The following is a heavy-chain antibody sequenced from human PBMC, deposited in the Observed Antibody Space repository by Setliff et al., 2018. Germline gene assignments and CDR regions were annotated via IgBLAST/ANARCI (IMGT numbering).Heavy chain of an antibody. Sequence: ASVKVSCKASGGMSGTYSISWVRQAPGQGLEWMGAIIPIFGTPNYAQKSQDRVTITAGVSTSTAYMELSSLRSDDTAVYYCARDGAYCSGGSCYSFDYWGQGTPVTVSS. J-gene: IGHJ4*02. CDR3: ARDGAYCSGGSCYSFDY. CDR2: IIPIFGTP. V-gene: IGHV1-69*13. D-gene: IGHD2-15*01. CDR1: GGMSGTYS.